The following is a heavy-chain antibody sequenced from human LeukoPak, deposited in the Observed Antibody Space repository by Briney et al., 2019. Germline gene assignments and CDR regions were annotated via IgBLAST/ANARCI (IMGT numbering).Heavy chain of an antibody. CDR2: ISAGNGNT. Sequence: EASVTVSFTASGYTFTSYAIHWVRQAPGQRLEWMGWISAGNGNTKYSQNFQGRVTFISNTSATTAFMELSSLRSEDAAVYYCARDSGSGNNDYWGQGTLVTVSS. V-gene: IGHV1-3*01. CDR3: ARDSGSGNNDY. CDR1: GYTFTSYA. J-gene: IGHJ4*02. D-gene: IGHD1-26*01.